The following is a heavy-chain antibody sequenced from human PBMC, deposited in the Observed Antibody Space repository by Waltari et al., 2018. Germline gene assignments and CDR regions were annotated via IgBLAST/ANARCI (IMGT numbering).Heavy chain of an antibody. V-gene: IGHV4-34*01. J-gene: IGHJ5*02. CDR2: IRHPGST. CDR3: TRGGNYDFWSHRPFVDP. D-gene: IGHD3-3*01. CDR1: GASFSDYY. Sequence: VQLQKWGVGLLGPWEALSRRCGVYGASFSDYYWGWVRQPPGKGLEWIGQIRHPGSTNYNPSLKSRVTISIDTPRRQFSLRLSSVTAADTALYFCTRGGNYDFWSHRPFVDPWGQGTLVTVSS.